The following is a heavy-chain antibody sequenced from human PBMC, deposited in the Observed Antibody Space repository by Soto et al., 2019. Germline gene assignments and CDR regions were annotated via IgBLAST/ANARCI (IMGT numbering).Heavy chain of an antibody. D-gene: IGHD6-25*01. Sequence: GGSLRLSCAASGFTFSSYGMHWVRQAPGKGLEWVAVISYDGSNKYYADSVKGRFTISRDNSKNTLYLQMNSLRAEDTAVYYCANGQRLDPWGQGTLVTVSS. V-gene: IGHV3-30*18. CDR2: ISYDGSNK. CDR1: GFTFSSYG. J-gene: IGHJ5*02. CDR3: ANGQRLDP.